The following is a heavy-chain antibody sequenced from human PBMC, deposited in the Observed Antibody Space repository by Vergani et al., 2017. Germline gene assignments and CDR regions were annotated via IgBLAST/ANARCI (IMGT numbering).Heavy chain of an antibody. V-gene: IGHV1-69*12. CDR1: GCTFSSYA. J-gene: IGHJ6*01. CDR2: IIPIFGTA. CDR3: ASSYSSGWSFYYYYGMDV. D-gene: IGHD6-19*01. Sequence: QVQLVQSGAEVKQPGSSVKVSCKASGCTFSSYAISWVRQAPGQGLEWMGGIIPIFGTANYAQKFQGRVTITADESTSTAYMELSSLRSEDTAVYYCASSYSSGWSFYYYYGMDVWRQGTTVTVSS.